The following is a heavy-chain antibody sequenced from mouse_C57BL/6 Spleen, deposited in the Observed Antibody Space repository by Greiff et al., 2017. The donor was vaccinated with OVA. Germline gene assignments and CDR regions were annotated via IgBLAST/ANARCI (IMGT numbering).Heavy chain of an antibody. D-gene: IGHD1-1*01. CDR2: INPSSGYT. CDR3: ARGANYYGSSPYFDY. J-gene: IGHJ2*01. CDR1: GYTFTSYW. V-gene: IGHV1-7*01. Sequence: QVQLQQSGAELAKPGASVKLSCKASGYTFTSYWMHWVKQRPGQGLEWIGYINPSSGYTKYNQKFKDKATLTEDKSSSTAYMQLSSLTYEDSAVYYCARGANYYGSSPYFDYWGQGTTLTVSS.